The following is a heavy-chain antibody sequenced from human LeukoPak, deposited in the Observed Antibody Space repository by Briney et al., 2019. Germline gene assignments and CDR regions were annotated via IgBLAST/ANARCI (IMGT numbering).Heavy chain of an antibody. CDR2: IKSKTYGGTI. J-gene: IGHJ6*03. V-gene: IGHV3-15*01. CDR3: ATEYGSGGLPAASYYYYYMDV. D-gene: IGHD3-10*01. CDR1: GFTLNNSC. Sequence: KPGGSLRLSCAASGFTLNNSCMNWVRQVPGKGLEWVGRIKSKTYGGTIHFAPPVRGRFTISKDDSRNTLYLQINRLKTEVTALYYCATEYGSGGLPAASYYYYYMDVWGKGTTVTVSS.